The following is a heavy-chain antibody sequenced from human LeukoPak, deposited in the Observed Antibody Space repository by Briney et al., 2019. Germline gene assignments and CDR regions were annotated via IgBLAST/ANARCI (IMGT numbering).Heavy chain of an antibody. Sequence: PSETLSLTCTVSGGSLRSSGHWWVWIRQPPGKGLEWTGSIHYSGKVYYNPSLKSRVTTSVDTSTDQFSLRLSSATAADTAIYYCARQSGDQSSAWYFDARGQGTLVTVSS. CDR3: ARQSGDQSSAWYFDA. D-gene: IGHD6-19*01. CDR1: GGSLRSSGHW. J-gene: IGHJ4*02. CDR2: IHYSGKV. V-gene: IGHV4-39*01.